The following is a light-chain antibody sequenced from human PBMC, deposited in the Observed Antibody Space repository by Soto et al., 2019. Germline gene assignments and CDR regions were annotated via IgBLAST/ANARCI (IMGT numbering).Light chain of an antibody. CDR1: SSNIGTNY. J-gene: IGLJ2*01. Sequence: QSVLTQPPSASGTPGQRVTISCSGSSSNIGTNYVYWYQQFTGSAPKLLTDGSNQGPSGVPERFSGFKSGSSASLAISELRSEDEADYYCAAWDGSLSGWIFGGGTKVTVL. V-gene: IGLV1-47*02. CDR2: GSN. CDR3: AAWDGSLSGWI.